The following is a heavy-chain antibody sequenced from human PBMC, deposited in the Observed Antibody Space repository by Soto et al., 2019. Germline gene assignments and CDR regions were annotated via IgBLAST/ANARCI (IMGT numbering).Heavy chain of an antibody. CDR1: GFSFSSFA. V-gene: IGHV3-23*01. J-gene: IGHJ6*02. CDR2: ISGSADST. D-gene: IGHD2-8*01. Sequence: EVQLLESGGGFIHPGGSLRLSCAASGFSFSSFAMNWVRQAPGKGLEWVSIISGSADSTFYADSVKGRFTISRDNSKSTLYRPINSLRAEDTAVYYCAKTRGAMIYAISVYGMDVWGQGTTVTVSS. CDR3: AKTRGAMIYAISVYGMDV.